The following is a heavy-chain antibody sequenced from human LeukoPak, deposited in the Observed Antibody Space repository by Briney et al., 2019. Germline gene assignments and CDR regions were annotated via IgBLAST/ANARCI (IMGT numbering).Heavy chain of an antibody. Sequence: PGGSLRLSCAASGFTSSSYAMHWVRQVPGKGLEWVAVISYDGSNKYYADSVKGRFTISRDNSKNTLYLQMNSLRAEDTAVYYCARASPTTVTTIYGMDVWGQGTTVTVSS. CDR3: ARASPTTVTTIYGMDV. V-gene: IGHV3-30-3*01. D-gene: IGHD4-17*01. CDR1: GFTSSSYA. CDR2: ISYDGSNK. J-gene: IGHJ6*02.